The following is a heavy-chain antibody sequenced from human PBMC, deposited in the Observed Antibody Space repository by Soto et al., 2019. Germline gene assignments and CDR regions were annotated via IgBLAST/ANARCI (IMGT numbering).Heavy chain of an antibody. CDR2: IYYSGST. V-gene: IGHV4-59*01. CDR1: GGSISSYY. Sequence: KASETLSLTCTVSGGSISSYYWSWIRQPPGKGLEWIGYIYYSGSTNYNPSLKSRVTISVDTSKNQFSLKLSSVTAADTAVYYCARVSVPAAMDYWGQGTLVTVSS. J-gene: IGHJ4*02. CDR3: ARVSVPAAMDY. D-gene: IGHD2-2*01.